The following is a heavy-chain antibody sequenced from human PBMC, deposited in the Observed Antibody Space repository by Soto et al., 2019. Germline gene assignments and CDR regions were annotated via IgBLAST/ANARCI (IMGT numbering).Heavy chain of an antibody. V-gene: IGHV1-24*01. CDR1: GYTLXELS. J-gene: IGHJ4*02. CDR3: ARTIHHTNFDY. CDR2: FDPEDGKT. Sequence: XSVKVSCKVSGYTLXELSMHWVRQAPGKGLEWMGGFDPEDGKTIYAQKLQGRVTMTTDTSTSTAYMELRSLRTDDTAVYYCARTIHHTNFDYWGQGTLVTVSS.